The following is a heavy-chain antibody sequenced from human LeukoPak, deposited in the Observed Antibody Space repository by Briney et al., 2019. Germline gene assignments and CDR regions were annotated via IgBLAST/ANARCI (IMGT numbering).Heavy chain of an antibody. J-gene: IGHJ4*02. D-gene: IGHD3-10*01. Sequence: SETLSLTCTVSGGSITSYYWSWVRQPPGKGLECLGYIYYSGSTNYNPSLKSRVTISVDTSKDQFSLKLSSVTAADTAVYYCARVSKYYGSGSYLDAFDYWGQGTLVTVSS. CDR3: ARVSKYYGSGSYLDAFDY. V-gene: IGHV4-59*01. CDR1: GGSITSYY. CDR2: IYYSGST.